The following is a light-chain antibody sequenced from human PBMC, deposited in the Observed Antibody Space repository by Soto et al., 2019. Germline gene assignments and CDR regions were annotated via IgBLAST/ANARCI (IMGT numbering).Light chain of an antibody. J-gene: IGLJ1*01. CDR1: SSNIGRNS. V-gene: IGLV1-44*01. Sequence: SALTQAPSVSGTPGQRVTITCSGSSSNIGRNSVNWYQHLPGTAPKLLTHGNNHRPSGVPDRFSGSKSGTSASLAISGLQPEDEADYCCAAWDDSLNEYVFGDGTKVTV. CDR2: GNN. CDR3: AAWDDSLNEYV.